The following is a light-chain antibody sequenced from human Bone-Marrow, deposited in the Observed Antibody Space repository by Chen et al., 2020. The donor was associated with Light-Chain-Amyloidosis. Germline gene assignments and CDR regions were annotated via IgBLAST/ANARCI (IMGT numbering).Light chain of an antibody. Sequence: SYVLTQPSSVSVAPGPTATIASGGNNIGSTSVHRYQQTPGQAPLLVVYDDSDRPSGIPERLSGSNSGNTATLTISRVEAGDEADYYCQVWDRSSDRPVFGGGTKLTVL. CDR1: NIGSTS. J-gene: IGLJ3*02. V-gene: IGLV3-21*02. CDR3: QVWDRSSDRPV. CDR2: DDS.